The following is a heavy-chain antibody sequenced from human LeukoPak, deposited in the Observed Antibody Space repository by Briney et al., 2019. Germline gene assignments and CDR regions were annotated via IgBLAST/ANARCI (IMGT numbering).Heavy chain of an antibody. CDR3: ARELGYCSSTSCYSYYYYGMDV. Sequence: SQTLSLTCTVSGGSISSGGYYWSWIRQHPGRGLEWIGYVYSGGSTFYNAPLQSRVTISVDTSKNQFSLKLNSVTAADTAVYHCARELGYCSSTSCYSYYYYGMDVWGQGTTVTVSS. V-gene: IGHV4-31*03. D-gene: IGHD2-2*01. J-gene: IGHJ6*02. CDR1: GGSISSGGYY. CDR2: VYSGGST.